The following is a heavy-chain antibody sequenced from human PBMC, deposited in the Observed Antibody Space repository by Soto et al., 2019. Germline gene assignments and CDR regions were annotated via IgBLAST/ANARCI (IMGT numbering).Heavy chain of an antibody. CDR2: IYYSGST. D-gene: IGHD3-10*01. J-gene: IGHJ6*02. Sequence: SETLSLTCTVSGGSISSGGYCWSWIRQHPGKGLEWIGYIYYSGSTYYNPSLKSRVTISVDTSKNQFSLKLSSVTAADTAVHYCASVEVTMVRGSLYYGMDVWGQGTTVTVSS. V-gene: IGHV4-31*03. CDR3: ASVEVTMVRGSLYYGMDV. CDR1: GGSISSGGYC.